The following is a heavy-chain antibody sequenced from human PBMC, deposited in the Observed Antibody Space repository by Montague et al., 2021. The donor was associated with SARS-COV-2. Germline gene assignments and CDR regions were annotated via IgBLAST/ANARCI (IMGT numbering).Heavy chain of an antibody. CDR3: ARVHIVVLTAMRYFDL. J-gene: IGHJ2*01. CDR2: IYYSGST. CDR1: GGSISSDGYY. Sequence: TLSLTCTASGGSISSDGYYWSWIRQHPGKGLEGIGYIYYSGSTYYNPSLKSRVTISVDTSKNQFSLKLSSVTAADTAVYYCARVHIVVLTAMRYFDLWGRGTLVTVSS. V-gene: IGHV4-31*03. D-gene: IGHD2-21*02.